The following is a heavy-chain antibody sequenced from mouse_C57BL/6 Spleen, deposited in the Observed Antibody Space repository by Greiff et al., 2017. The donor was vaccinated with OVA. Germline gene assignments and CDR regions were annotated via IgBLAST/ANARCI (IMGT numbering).Heavy chain of an antibody. Sequence: VQLQQSGPGLVQPSQSLSITCTVSGFSLTSYGVHWVRQSPGKGLEWLGVIWSGGSTDYNAAFISRLSISKDNSKSQVFFKMNSLQADDTAIYYCARISSSLAYWGQGTLVTVSA. CDR1: GFSLTSYG. CDR3: ARISSSLAY. V-gene: IGHV2-2*01. D-gene: IGHD1-1*01. CDR2: IWSGGST. J-gene: IGHJ3*01.